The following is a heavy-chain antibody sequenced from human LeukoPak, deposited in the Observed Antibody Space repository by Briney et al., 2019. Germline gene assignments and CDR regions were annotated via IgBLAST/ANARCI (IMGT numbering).Heavy chain of an antibody. CDR1: GGSISSSSYY. V-gene: IGHV4-39*07. Sequence: SETLSLTCTVSGGSISSSSYYWGWIRQPPGKGLEWIGSIYHSGSTYYNPSLKSRVTISVDTSKNQFSLKLSSVTAADTAADYCAREPKQQPNFIQGYAFDIWGQGTMVTVSS. CDR2: IYHSGST. D-gene: IGHD6-13*01. J-gene: IGHJ3*02. CDR3: AREPKQQPNFIQGYAFDI.